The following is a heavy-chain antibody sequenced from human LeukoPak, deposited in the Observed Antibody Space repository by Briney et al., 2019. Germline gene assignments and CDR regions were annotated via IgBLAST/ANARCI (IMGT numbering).Heavy chain of an antibody. J-gene: IGHJ4*02. V-gene: IGHV3-23*01. CDR2: IYDDNT. D-gene: IGHD6-13*01. Sequence: GGSLRLSCAASGFTVSAYAMAWVRQAPGKGLEWVSTIYDDNTYYADSVKGRFTISRDNSKNTLYLQMNSLRAEDTAVYYCAKRGISSSWYYFDYWGQGTLVTVSS. CDR3: AKRGISSSWYYFDY. CDR1: GFTVSAYA.